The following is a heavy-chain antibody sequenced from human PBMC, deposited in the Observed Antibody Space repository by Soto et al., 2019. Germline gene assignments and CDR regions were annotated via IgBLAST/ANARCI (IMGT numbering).Heavy chain of an antibody. CDR3: AKDINYGGNSWDFDY. CDR1: GFTFSSYG. D-gene: IGHD4-17*01. V-gene: IGHV3-30*18. CDR2: ISYDGSNK. Sequence: HPGGSLRLSCAASGFTFSSYGMHWVRQAPGKGLEWVAVISYDGSNKYYADSVKGRFTISRDNSKNTLYLQMNSLRAEDTAVYSCAKDINYGGNSWDFDYWGQGTLLTVSS. J-gene: IGHJ4*02.